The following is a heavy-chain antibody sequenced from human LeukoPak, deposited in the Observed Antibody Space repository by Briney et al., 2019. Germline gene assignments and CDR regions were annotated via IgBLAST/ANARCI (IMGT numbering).Heavy chain of an antibody. CDR1: GGSISNYY. J-gene: IGHJ3*02. V-gene: IGHV4-4*07. D-gene: IGHD3-10*01. CDR3: ARDLGRGSGVDAFDI. CDR2: IYISGLT. Sequence: SETLSLPCTVCGGSISNYYWNWIRQPAGKGLELIGRIYISGLTNYNPSLKSRVSMSVDTSKNQFSLKLSSVTAADTAVYYCARDLGRGSGVDAFDIWGQGTMVTVSS.